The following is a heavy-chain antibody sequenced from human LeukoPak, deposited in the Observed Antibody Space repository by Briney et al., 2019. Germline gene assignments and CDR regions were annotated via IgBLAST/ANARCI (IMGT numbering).Heavy chain of an antibody. D-gene: IGHD3-9*01. CDR3: ARGPGGYDILTGYYFDY. J-gene: IGHJ4*02. Sequence: TGGPLRLSCAASGFTVSSNYMSWVRQAPGKGLEWVSVIYSGGSTYYADSVKGRFTISRDNSKNTLYLQMNSLRAEDTAVYYCARGPGGYDILTGYYFDYWGQGTLVTVSS. CDR1: GFTVSSNY. CDR2: IYSGGST. V-gene: IGHV3-53*01.